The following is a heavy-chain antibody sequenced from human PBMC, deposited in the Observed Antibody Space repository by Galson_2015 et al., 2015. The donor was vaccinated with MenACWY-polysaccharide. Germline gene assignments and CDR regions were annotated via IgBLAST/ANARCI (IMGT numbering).Heavy chain of an antibody. J-gene: IGHJ4*02. CDR1: GFTFSSYS. Sequence: SLRLSCAASGFTFSSYSMNWVRQAPGKGLEWVSYIRSGGTIYYADSVKGRFTISRDNAKNSLYLQMNSLRDDDTAVYYCARVLKGLVGATPDYWGQGTLVTVSS. V-gene: IGHV3-48*02. CDR2: IRSGGTI. D-gene: IGHD1-26*01. CDR3: ARVLKGLVGATPDY.